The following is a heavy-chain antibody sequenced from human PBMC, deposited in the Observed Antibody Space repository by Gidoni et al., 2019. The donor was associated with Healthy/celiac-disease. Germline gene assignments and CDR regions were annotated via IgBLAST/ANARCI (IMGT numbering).Heavy chain of an antibody. CDR1: GGSISSSSYY. CDR3: ARHWVLYYYYGMDV. Sequence: QLQLQESGPGLVKPSETLSLTCTVPGGSISSSSYYWGWIRQPPGKGLEWIGSIYYSGSTYYNPSLKSRVTISVDTSKNQFSLKLSSVTAADTAVYYCARHWVLYYYYGMDVWGQGTTVTVSS. CDR2: IYYSGST. D-gene: IGHD7-27*01. V-gene: IGHV4-39*01. J-gene: IGHJ6*02.